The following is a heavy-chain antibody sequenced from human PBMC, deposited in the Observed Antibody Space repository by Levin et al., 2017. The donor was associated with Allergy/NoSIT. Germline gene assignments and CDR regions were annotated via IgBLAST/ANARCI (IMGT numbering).Heavy chain of an antibody. Sequence: GESLKISCKVSGYTLTELSMHWVRQAPGKGLEWMGGFDPEDGETIYAQKFQGRVTMTEDTSTDTAYMELSSLRSEDTAVYYCATAVSCSSTSCYTREGLYYYGMDVWGQGTTVTVSS. CDR3: ATAVSCSSTSCYTREGLYYYGMDV. CDR1: GYTLTELS. CDR2: FDPEDGET. J-gene: IGHJ6*02. V-gene: IGHV1-24*01. D-gene: IGHD2-2*02.